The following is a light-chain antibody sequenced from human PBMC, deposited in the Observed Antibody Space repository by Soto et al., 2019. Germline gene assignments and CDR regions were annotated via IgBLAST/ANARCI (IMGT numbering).Light chain of an antibody. V-gene: IGKV1-5*03. J-gene: IGKJ2*01. CDR3: HQDNVYPYT. CDR2: KTS. CDR1: PSISSW. Sequence: DIQLTQSPSTLSASVGDCVTITCRAGPSISSWLAWYQQKPGKAPKLLIYKTSSLESGFPSRFRCSGSGTEFQLTISSLQTDDFASYYGHQDNVYPYTVGQGTKTEIK.